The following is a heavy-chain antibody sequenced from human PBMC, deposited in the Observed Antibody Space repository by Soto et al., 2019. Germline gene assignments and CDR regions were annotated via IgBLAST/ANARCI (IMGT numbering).Heavy chain of an antibody. CDR3: ARDRGSRYSSGTFDY. J-gene: IGHJ4*02. CDR2: IYYSGST. D-gene: IGHD3-22*01. CDR1: GGSISSVDYF. Sequence: PSETLSLTCTVSGGSISSVDYFWRWIRQPPGKGLEWIGYIYYSGSTYYNPSLQSRVTISVDTSKNQFSLKLSSVTAADTAVYYRARDRGSRYSSGTFDYWGQGTLVTVSS. V-gene: IGHV4-30-4*01.